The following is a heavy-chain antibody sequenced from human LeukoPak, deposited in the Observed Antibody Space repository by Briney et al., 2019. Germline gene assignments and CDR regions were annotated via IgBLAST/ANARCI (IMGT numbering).Heavy chain of an antibody. Sequence: GGSLRLSCAASGFTFSSYWMHWVRQAPGKGLVWVSRINSDGSSTSYADSVKGRFTISRDNSKNTLYLQMNSLRAEDTAVYYCAAVATEGLFDYWGQGTLVTVSS. CDR2: INSDGSST. V-gene: IGHV3-74*01. J-gene: IGHJ4*02. CDR1: GFTFSSYW. D-gene: IGHD5-12*01. CDR3: AAVATEGLFDY.